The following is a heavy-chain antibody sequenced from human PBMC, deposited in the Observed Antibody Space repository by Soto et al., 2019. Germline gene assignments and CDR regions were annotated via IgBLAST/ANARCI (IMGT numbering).Heavy chain of an antibody. CDR1: GFTFSSYA. D-gene: IGHD2-2*01. CDR2: ISGSGGST. V-gene: IGHV3-23*01. Sequence: GGSLRLSCAASGFTFSSYAMSWVRQAPGKGLEWVSAISGSGGSTYYADSVKGRFTISRDNSKNTLYLQMNSLRAEDTAVYYCAKDLTRKPLSGQLAIDYWGQGTLVTVSS. CDR3: AKDLTRKPLSGQLAIDY. J-gene: IGHJ4*02.